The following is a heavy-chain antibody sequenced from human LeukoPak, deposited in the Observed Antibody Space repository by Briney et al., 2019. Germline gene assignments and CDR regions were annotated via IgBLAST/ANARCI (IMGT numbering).Heavy chain of an antibody. CDR3: ARGDGSYGADYYYGMDV. CDR1: GYTFTSYD. D-gene: IGHD4/OR15-4a*01. J-gene: IGHJ6*02. Sequence: ASVKVSCKASGYTFTSYDINWVRQATGQGLEWMGWMNPNSGNTGYAQKFQGRVTMTRNTSISTAYMELSSLRSEDTAVYYCARGDGSYGADYYYGMDVWGQGTTVTVSS. V-gene: IGHV1-8*01. CDR2: MNPNSGNT.